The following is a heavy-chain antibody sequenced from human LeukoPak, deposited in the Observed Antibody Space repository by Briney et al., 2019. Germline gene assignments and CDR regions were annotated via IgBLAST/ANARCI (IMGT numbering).Heavy chain of an antibody. CDR2: IPFDGSDE. CDR3: VGELHAFDI. V-gene: IGHV3-30*02. D-gene: IGHD1-7*01. CDR1: GFRLTTYG. J-gene: IGHJ3*02. Sequence: GGSLRISCEVSGFRLTTYGTHWVRQAPGKGLEWVAYIPFDGSDEYYVDSVKGRFSISRDNSKNTLYLQMNSLRAEDTAVYYCVGELHAFDIWGQGTMVTVSS.